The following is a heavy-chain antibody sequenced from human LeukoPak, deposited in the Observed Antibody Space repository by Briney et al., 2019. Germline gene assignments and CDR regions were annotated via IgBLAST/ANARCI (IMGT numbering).Heavy chain of an antibody. CDR1: GFSFSSYT. D-gene: IGHD2-21*02. CDR3: ARDERCGGDCYAS. Sequence: PGGSLRLSCAASGFSFSSYTMNWVRQAPGKGLEWVSIISSSSSYIYYADSVKGRFTISRDNAKNALYLQMNSLRVEDTAVYYCARDERCGGDCYASWGQGTLVTVSS. J-gene: IGHJ4*02. V-gene: IGHV3-21*01. CDR2: ISSSSSYI.